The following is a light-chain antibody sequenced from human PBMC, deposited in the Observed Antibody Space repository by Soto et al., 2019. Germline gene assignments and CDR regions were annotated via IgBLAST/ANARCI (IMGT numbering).Light chain of an antibody. V-gene: IGKV1-5*03. CDR3: QQYSVFSLT. J-gene: IGKJ4*01. Sequence: DIQMTQFPSTLSASVGDRVTITCRASESISSWLAWYQQKPGKAPKLLIYKAPSLESGVPSRFTGSGSGTEFTLTGSSLQPDDFATYYCQQYSVFSLTFGVGTKVEIK. CDR2: KAP. CDR1: ESISSW.